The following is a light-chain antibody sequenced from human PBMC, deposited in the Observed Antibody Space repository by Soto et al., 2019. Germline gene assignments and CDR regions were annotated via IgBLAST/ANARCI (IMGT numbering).Light chain of an antibody. CDR2: GAS. Sequence: EIVMTQSPATLSVSPGERATLSCRASQSVSSNLAWYQQKPGQAPRLLFYGASTRATGLPARFSGSGSGTDFTLTISSVQSEDFAVYYCQQSNNWPYTFGQGTKLEIK. CDR1: QSVSSN. CDR3: QQSNNWPYT. J-gene: IGKJ2*01. V-gene: IGKV3-15*01.